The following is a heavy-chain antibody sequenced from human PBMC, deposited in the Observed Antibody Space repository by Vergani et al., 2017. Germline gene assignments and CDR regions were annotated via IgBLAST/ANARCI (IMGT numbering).Heavy chain of an antibody. J-gene: IGHJ4*02. V-gene: IGHV3-33*01. D-gene: IGHD6-13*01. CDR1: GFTFSSYG. Sequence: QVQLVQSGGGVVQPGRSLRLSCAASGFTFSSYGMHWVRQAPGKGLEWVAVIWYDGSNKYYADSVKGRFTISRDNSKNTLYLQMNSLRAEDTAVYYCARDGIPGIAAAGTAGAFDYWGQGTLVTVSS. CDR3: ARDGIPGIAAAGTAGAFDY. CDR2: IWYDGSNK.